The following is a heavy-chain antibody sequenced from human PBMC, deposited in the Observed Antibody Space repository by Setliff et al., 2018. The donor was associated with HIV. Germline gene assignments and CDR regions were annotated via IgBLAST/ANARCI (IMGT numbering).Heavy chain of an antibody. CDR1: GFTFRNHA. D-gene: IGHD3-22*01. Sequence: PGGSLRLSCAASGFTFRNHAMHWVRQAPGKGLEWVAVISYDGSNKFYADSVKGRFTISRDTSKNTLSLQMNTLRPEDTAVYFCARVRLYNSALDYWGQGTLVTVSS. V-gene: IGHV3-30*14. J-gene: IGHJ4*02. CDR3: ARVRLYNSALDY. CDR2: ISYDGSNK.